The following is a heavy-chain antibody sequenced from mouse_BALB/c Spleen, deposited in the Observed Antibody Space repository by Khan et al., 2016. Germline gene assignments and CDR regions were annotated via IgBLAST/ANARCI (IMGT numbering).Heavy chain of an antibody. CDR1: GYTFTNYG. CDR2: INTYSGES. CDR3: ARYRYYYGSSRYFDV. J-gene: IGHJ1*01. V-gene: IGHV9-3-1*01. D-gene: IGHD1-1*01. Sequence: QIQLVQSGPELKKPGKTVKISCKASGYTFTNYGMNWVKQAPGKGLKWMGWINTYSGESTYADDFKGRFAFSLETSANTAYLQSNNLKNEDTATYCCARYRYYYGSSRYFDVWGAGTTVTVSS.